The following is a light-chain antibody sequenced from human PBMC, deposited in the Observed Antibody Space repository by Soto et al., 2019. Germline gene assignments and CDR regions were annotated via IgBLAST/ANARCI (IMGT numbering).Light chain of an antibody. CDR2: DAS. CDR1: QDISHY. V-gene: IGKV1-33*01. J-gene: IGKJ4*01. CDR3: QQYDNFPLT. Sequence: IQLTQSPSSLSASVGDRVTITCQASQDISHYLNWYQQKPGRAPKHLIYDASNLETGVPSRFSGSGSGTHFTFTIRSLQPEDIATYYCQQYDNFPLTFGGGTKVDI.